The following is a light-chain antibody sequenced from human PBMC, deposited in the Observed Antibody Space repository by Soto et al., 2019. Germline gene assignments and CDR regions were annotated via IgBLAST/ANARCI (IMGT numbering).Light chain of an antibody. V-gene: IGKV1D-13*01. CDR2: DAS. Sequence: AIQLTQSPSSLSASVGDRLTITCRASQDISSGLAWYQQKPGRAPRLLIYDASTLVNGVPSRFSGTGSGTAFTLSISSLQPEDFATYHCQQFNNYPLTFGGGTKVEIK. CDR1: QDISSG. CDR3: QQFNNYPLT. J-gene: IGKJ4*01.